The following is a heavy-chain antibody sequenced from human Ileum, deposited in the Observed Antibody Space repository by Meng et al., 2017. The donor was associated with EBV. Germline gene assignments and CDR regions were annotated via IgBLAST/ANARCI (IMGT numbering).Heavy chain of an antibody. Sequence: QVHLVQAWLEVKNPGSSVKASCKSSGSTFSAYGITWVRQAPGQGLEWMGGIIPALGTPKYARKFQDRLTITADKSTSTGYMELHSLTSNDTAVYFCARGTGADYWGQGTLVTVSS. D-gene: IGHD3-10*01. V-gene: IGHV1-69*06. CDR2: IIPALGTP. J-gene: IGHJ4*02. CDR3: ARGTGADY. CDR1: GSTFSAYG.